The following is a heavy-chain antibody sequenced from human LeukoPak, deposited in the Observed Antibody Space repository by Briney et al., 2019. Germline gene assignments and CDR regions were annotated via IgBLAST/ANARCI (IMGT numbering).Heavy chain of an antibody. CDR2: IRYDGSNK. Sequence: GGSLRLSCAASGFTFSSYGMHWVRQAPGKGLEWVAFIRYDGSNKYYADSVKGRFTISRNNSKNKVYLQMNSLEEEDTAVYYCAKDQAGAWGQGTLVTVSS. J-gene: IGHJ5*02. D-gene: IGHD1-26*01. V-gene: IGHV3-30*02. CDR3: AKDQAGA. CDR1: GFTFSSYG.